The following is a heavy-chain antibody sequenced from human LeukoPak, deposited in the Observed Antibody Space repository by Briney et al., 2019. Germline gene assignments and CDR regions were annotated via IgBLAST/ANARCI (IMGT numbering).Heavy chain of an antibody. CDR1: GFTFSSFA. CDR2: ISGSGGTT. CDR3: AKPVSLEYSSSFDY. V-gene: IGHV3-23*01. Sequence: GGTLRLSCAASGFTFSSFAMGGVRRAPGRGLEWVSGISGSGGTTYYADPVKGRFTISRDNSRNTLYLQMNSLRAEDTAVYYCAKPVSLEYSSSFDYWGQGTLVTVSS. J-gene: IGHJ4*02. D-gene: IGHD6-6*01.